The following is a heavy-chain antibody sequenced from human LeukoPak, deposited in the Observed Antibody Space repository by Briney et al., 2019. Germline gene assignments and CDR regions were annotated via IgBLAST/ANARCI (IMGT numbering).Heavy chain of an antibody. CDR1: GFTFSSYG. J-gene: IGHJ6*03. Sequence: GGSLRLSCAASGFTFSSYGMHWVRQAPGKGLEWVSAISGRGGSTYYADSVKGRFTISRDNSKNTLYLQMNSLKTEDTAVYYCTTDYGGQDYYYMDVWGKGTTVTVSS. V-gene: IGHV3-23*01. D-gene: IGHD3-16*01. CDR2: ISGRGGST. CDR3: TTDYGGQDYYYMDV.